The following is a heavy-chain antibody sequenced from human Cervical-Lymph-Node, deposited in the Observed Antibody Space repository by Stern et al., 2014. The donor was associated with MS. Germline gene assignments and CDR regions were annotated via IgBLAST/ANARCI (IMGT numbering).Heavy chain of an antibody. CDR2: IFYSGRT. Sequence: VQLVESGPGLVKPSETLSLTCTVSNGSISNYYWSWIRKPPGKGLEWIAYIFYSGRTYYNPSVTGRVTVSADTSKNQFSLELRSVTAADTAVYYCARFLGAIGGFDYWGRGNLVTVSS. CDR3: ARFLGAIGGFDY. J-gene: IGHJ4*02. V-gene: IGHV4-59*08. CDR1: NGSISNYY. D-gene: IGHD2-15*01.